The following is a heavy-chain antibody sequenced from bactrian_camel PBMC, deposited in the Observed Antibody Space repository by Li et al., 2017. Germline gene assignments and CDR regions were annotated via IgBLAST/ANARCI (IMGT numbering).Heavy chain of an antibody. CDR3: VADVGCTGWDRGY. D-gene: IGHD5*01. Sequence: QVQLVESGGGSVEAGGSLRLTCEIRGYIVRSCGVRWFRQAPGKEREEVSKTDSGALDALTTYADSVKGRFTVPEDNAKNTLTLQMNSLVPEDTGIYYCVADVGCTGWDRGYWGQGTQVTVS. CDR1: GYIVRSCG. J-gene: IGHJ6*01. V-gene: IGHV3S68*01. CDR2: TDSGALDALT.